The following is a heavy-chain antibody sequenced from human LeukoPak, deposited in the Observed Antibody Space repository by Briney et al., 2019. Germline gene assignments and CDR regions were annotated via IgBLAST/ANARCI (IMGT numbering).Heavy chain of an antibody. Sequence: GASVKVSCKASSYTFTNYGISWVRQAPGQGLEWMSWISANNGEIRYAQNFQGRVTMTTDTSTTTAYMELRSLRSDDTAVYYCAREWVSGYYYGMDVWGQGTTVTVSS. CDR1: SYTFTNYG. D-gene: IGHD1-26*01. J-gene: IGHJ6*02. CDR3: AREWVSGYYYGMDV. CDR2: ISANNGEI. V-gene: IGHV1-18*04.